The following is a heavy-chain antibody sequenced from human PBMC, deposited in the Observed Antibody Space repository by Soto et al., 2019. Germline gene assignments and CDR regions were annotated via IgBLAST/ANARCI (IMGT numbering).Heavy chain of an antibody. Sequence: QVQLVQSGAEVKKPGSSVKVSCKASGGTFSSYTISWVRQAPGQGLEWMGRIIPILGIANYAQKFQGRVTITADKSTSTAYMELSSLRSEDTVVYFCARRIQQLINAMDVWGQGTTVTVSS. V-gene: IGHV1-69*02. CDR2: IIPILGIA. CDR3: ARRIQQLINAMDV. J-gene: IGHJ6*02. CDR1: GGTFSSYT. D-gene: IGHD6-13*01.